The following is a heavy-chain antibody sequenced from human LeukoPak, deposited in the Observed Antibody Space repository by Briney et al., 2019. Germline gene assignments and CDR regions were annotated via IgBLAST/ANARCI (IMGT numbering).Heavy chain of an antibody. CDR2: ISGSGGST. V-gene: IGHV3-23*01. CDR1: GFTFSNYP. CDR3: AEPEGGYYDIRPD. D-gene: IGHD3-22*01. Sequence: PGGSLRVSCEASGFTFSNYPMSWVRQAPGKGLEWVSAISGSGGSTYYADSVKGRFTISRDNSKNTLYLQMNNLRAEDTAVYYCAEPEGGYYDIRPDWGQGTLVTVSS. J-gene: IGHJ4*02.